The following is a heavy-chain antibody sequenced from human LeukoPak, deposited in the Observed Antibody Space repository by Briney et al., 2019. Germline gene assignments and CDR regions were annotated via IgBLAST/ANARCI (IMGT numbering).Heavy chain of an antibody. CDR3: AGAYIVVVPAARYYDFWSGYEP. J-gene: IGHJ5*02. Sequence: PSETLSLTCAVYGGSFSGYYWSWIRQPPGKGLEWIGEINHSGSTNYNPSLKSRVTISVDTSKNQFSLKLSSVTAADTAVYYCAGAYIVVVPAARYYDFWSGYEPWGQGTLVTVSP. CDR1: GGSFSGYY. D-gene: IGHD3-3*01. V-gene: IGHV4-34*01. CDR2: INHSGST.